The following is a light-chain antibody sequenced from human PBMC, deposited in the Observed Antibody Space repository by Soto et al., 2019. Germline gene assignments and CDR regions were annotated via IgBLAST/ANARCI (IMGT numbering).Light chain of an antibody. V-gene: IGLV2-8*01. CDR3: SSFAGDNNLV. CDR2: EVY. Sequence: QSALTQPPSASGSPGQSVTISCAGTGSDIAVYDFVSWYQQHPDKAPKLIIYEVYKRPSGVPDRFSASKSGNTAPLTVSGLQAEDEADYYCSSFAGDNNLVFGGGTRLTVL. CDR1: GSDIAVYDF. J-gene: IGLJ7*01.